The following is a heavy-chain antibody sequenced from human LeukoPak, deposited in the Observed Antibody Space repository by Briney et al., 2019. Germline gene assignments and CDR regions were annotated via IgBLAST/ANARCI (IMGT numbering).Heavy chain of an antibody. Sequence: SGGSLRLSCAASGFTFSSYSMNWVRQAPGKGLEWVSSISSSSSYIYYADSVKGRFTISRDNAKNSLYLQMNSLRAEDTAVYYCARDLVRDLGGQWQDDAFDIWGQGTMVTVSS. J-gene: IGHJ3*02. CDR1: GFTFSSYS. V-gene: IGHV3-21*01. CDR3: ARDLVRDLGGQWQDDAFDI. CDR2: ISSSSSYI. D-gene: IGHD6-19*01.